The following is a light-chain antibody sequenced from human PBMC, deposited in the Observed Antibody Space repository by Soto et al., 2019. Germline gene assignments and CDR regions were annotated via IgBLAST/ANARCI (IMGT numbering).Light chain of an antibody. J-gene: IGLJ1*01. V-gene: IGLV2-14*01. CDR1: SSDVGAYNY. CDR3: TSYTSTSTYV. CDR2: DVT. Sequence: QSALTQPASVSGPPGQSITISCTGTSSDVGAYNYVSWYQHHPGKAPRLVIYDVTNRPSGISDRFSGSKSGNTASLTISGLLAEDEADYYCTSYTSTSTYVFGTGTMLTVL.